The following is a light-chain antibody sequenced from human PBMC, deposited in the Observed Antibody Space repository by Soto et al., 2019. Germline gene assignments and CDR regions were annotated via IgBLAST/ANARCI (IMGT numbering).Light chain of an antibody. J-gene: IGKJ1*01. CDR1: QSVSGW. Sequence: DIEMTQSPSTLSASVGDTVTVTCRASQSVSGWLAWYQQKPGKAPKLLIYAASSLQSGVPSRFSGSGSGTEFTLTISSLQPDDFATYYCQQYNSYWTFGQGTKVDI. CDR3: QQYNSYWT. CDR2: AAS. V-gene: IGKV1-5*01.